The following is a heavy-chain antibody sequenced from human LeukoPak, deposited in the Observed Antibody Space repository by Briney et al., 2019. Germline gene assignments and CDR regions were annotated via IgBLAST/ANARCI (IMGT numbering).Heavy chain of an antibody. V-gene: IGHV5-51*01. Sequence: GEALKISCKGSGYSFTNHWISWVRQMPGKGLEWMGIIYPGDSATRYSPSFQGHVTISADKSISTAYLLWSSLKASETAMYYCAKHGRGYEPDYWGQGTLVTVSS. CDR3: AKHGRGYEPDY. D-gene: IGHD5-12*01. J-gene: IGHJ4*02. CDR1: GYSFTNHW. CDR2: IYPGDSAT.